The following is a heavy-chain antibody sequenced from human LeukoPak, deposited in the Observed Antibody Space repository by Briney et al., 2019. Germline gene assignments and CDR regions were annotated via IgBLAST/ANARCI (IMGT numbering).Heavy chain of an antibody. CDR3: ARDPDRSGFDY. V-gene: IGHV3-33*01. J-gene: IGHJ4*02. CDR2: VWYDGNNK. Sequence: GGSLRLSCAASGFTFISYGMYWVRQAPGKGLEWVATVWYDGNNKYYADSVKGRFTISRDNSKNTLYLQMNSLRAEDTAIYYCARDPDRSGFDYWGQGTLVTVSS. D-gene: IGHD1-14*01. CDR1: GFTFISYG.